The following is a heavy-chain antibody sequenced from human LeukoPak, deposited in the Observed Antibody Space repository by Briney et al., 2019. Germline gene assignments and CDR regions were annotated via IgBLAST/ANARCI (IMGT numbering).Heavy chain of an antibody. V-gene: IGHV4-61*01. CDR3: ASRVGCTNGVCSGVFDY. CDR2: IYYSGST. J-gene: IGHJ4*02. Sequence: SETLSLTCTVSGVSVSSGSYYWSWIRQPPGKGLKWIGYIYYSGSTNYNPSLKSRVTISVDTSKNQFSLKLSSVTAADMAVYYCASRVGCTNGVCSGVFDYWGQGTLVTVSS. CDR1: GVSVSSGSYY. D-gene: IGHD2-8*01.